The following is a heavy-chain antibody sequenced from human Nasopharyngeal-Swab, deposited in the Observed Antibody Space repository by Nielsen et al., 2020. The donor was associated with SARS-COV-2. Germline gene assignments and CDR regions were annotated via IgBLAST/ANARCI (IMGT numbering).Heavy chain of an antibody. D-gene: IGHD3-10*01. CDR2: ISGSGGST. CDR1: GFTFSSYA. J-gene: IGHJ4*02. Sequence: GESLPLSCAASGFTFSSYAMSWVRQPPGKGLEWVSAISGSGGSTYYSDSVKGRFTISRDNSKKTLYLQMNSLRAEDTAVYCCAGDLGGYFDYWGQGTLVTVSS. CDR3: AGDLGGYFDY. V-gene: IGHV3-23*01.